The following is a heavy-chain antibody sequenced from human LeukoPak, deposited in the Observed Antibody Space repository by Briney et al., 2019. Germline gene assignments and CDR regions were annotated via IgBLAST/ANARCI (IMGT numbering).Heavy chain of an antibody. CDR3: ASLGIAAAGTTGFDY. CDR1: GFTFSSYA. Sequence: GGSLRLSCAASGFTFSSYAMHWVRQAPGKGLEWVAVISYDGSNKYYADPVKGRFTISRDNSKNTLYLQMNSLRAEDTAVYYCASLGIAAAGTTGFDYWGQGTLVTVSS. V-gene: IGHV3-30-3*01. D-gene: IGHD6-13*01. CDR2: ISYDGSNK. J-gene: IGHJ4*02.